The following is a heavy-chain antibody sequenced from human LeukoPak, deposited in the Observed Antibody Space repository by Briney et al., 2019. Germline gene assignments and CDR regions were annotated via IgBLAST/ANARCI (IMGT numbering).Heavy chain of an antibody. J-gene: IGHJ4*02. CDR2: IRYDGSNK. Sequence: GGSLRLSCEASGFSFSDYGMHWVRQAPGKGLEWVAFIRYDGSNKYYADSVKGRFTISRDNSKNTLYLQMNSLRAEDTAVYYCAKSPIIVVVTATQFDYWGQGTLVTVSS. V-gene: IGHV3-30*02. D-gene: IGHD2-21*02. CDR3: AKSPIIVVVTATQFDY. CDR1: GFSFSDYG.